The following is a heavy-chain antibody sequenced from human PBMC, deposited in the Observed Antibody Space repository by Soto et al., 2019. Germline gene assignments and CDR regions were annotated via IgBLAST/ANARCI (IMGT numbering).Heavy chain of an antibody. Sequence: SETLSLTCTVSGDSISSYYWSWIRQPPGKGLEWIGYIYNSGSTNYNPSLKSRVTISVDTSKNQFSLKLSSVTAADTAVYYCARGRFDYVWGSPAPYLDYWGHGALVTVSS. CDR2: IYNSGST. CDR1: GDSISSYY. J-gene: IGHJ4*01. V-gene: IGHV4-59*01. CDR3: ARGRFDYVWGSPAPYLDY. D-gene: IGHD3-16*01.